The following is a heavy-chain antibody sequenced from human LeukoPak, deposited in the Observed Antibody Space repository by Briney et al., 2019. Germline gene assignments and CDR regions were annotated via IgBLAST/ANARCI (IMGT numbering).Heavy chain of an antibody. CDR2: INYSGTT. V-gene: IGHV4-39*01. D-gene: IGHD6-19*01. J-gene: IGHJ5*02. CDR3: ARFRPYSSGWSFPTAET. Sequence: PSETLSLTCTVSGGSISSTSYYCGWIRQPPGKGLEWIGSINYSGTTYYNPSLKRRVTTSVDTSKNEFSLKLRFVTAADTAVYYCARFRPYSSGWSFPTAETWGQGTLVTVSS. CDR1: GGSISSTSYY.